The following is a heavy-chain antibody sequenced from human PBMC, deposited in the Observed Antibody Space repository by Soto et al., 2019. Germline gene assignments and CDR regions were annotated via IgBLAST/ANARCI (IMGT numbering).Heavy chain of an antibody. D-gene: IGHD3-22*01. CDR1: GGSISSGGYY. J-gene: IGHJ2*01. CDR2: IYYSGST. CDR3: ARGTMIVVVITPYWYFDL. V-gene: IGHV4-31*03. Sequence: QVQLQESGPGLVKPSQTLSLTCTVSGGSISSGGYYWSWIRQHPGKGLEWIGYIYYSGSTYYNPSLKGRVNISVDTSKNQFSLKLSSVTAADTAVYYWARGTMIVVVITPYWYFDLWGRGTLVTVSS.